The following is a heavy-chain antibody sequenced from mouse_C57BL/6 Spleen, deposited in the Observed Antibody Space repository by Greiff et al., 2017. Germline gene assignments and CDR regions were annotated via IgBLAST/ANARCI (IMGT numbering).Heavy chain of an antibody. CDR2: IDPENGDT. Sequence: VQLQQPGAELVRPGASVKLSCTASGFNFNGDYMHWVKQRPEQGLEWIGWIDPENGDTDYDTKFQGKATITADTSSNTAYLQLSSLTSEDTAVYEGTPLLRWYFDYWGQGTTLTVSA. V-gene: IGHV14-4*01. J-gene: IGHJ2*01. CDR3: TPLLRWYFDY. CDR1: GFNFNGDY. D-gene: IGHD1-1*01.